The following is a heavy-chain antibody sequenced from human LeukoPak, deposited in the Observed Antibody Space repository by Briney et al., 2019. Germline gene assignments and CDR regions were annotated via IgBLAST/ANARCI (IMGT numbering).Heavy chain of an antibody. J-gene: IGHJ5*02. V-gene: IGHV4-59*01. CDR2: IYYSGST. Sequence: KPSETLSLTCTVSGGSISSYYWSWIRQPPGKGLEWIGYIYYSGSTNYNPSLKSRVTISVDTSKNQFSLKLSSVTAADTAVYYCAREWSDDWLSYSGWFDPWGQGTLVTVSS. D-gene: IGHD3-9*01. CDR3: AREWSDDWLSYSGWFDP. CDR1: GGSISSYY.